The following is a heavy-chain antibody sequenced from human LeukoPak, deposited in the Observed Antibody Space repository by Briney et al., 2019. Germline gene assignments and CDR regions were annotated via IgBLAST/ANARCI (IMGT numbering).Heavy chain of an antibody. D-gene: IGHD2-2*01. CDR3: ATGAGLDIVVVPAARGGY. Sequence: GGSLRLSCAASGFTFSSYSMNWVRQAPGKGLEWVSYISSSSSTIYYADSVKGRFTISRDNAKNSLYLQMNSLRAEDTAVYYCATGAGLDIVVVPAARGGYWGQGTLVTVSS. V-gene: IGHV3-48*01. CDR1: GFTFSSYS. J-gene: IGHJ4*02. CDR2: ISSSSSTI.